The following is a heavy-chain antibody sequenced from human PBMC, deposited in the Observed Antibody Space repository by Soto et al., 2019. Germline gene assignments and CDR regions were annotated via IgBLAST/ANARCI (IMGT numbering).Heavy chain of an antibody. Sequence: QVQLVESGGGVVQPGRSLSLSCAASGFTFSNNAMDWVRQAPGKGLEWVAVISYDGSNKYIAESVKGRFTISRDNSKNPLFLQMNSLRAEDTAVYYWARGTTTSAFSAMDVWGQGTTVTGSS. CDR3: ARGTTTSAFSAMDV. CDR1: GFTFSNNA. CDR2: ISYDGSNK. V-gene: IGHV3-30-3*01. D-gene: IGHD1-1*01. J-gene: IGHJ6*02.